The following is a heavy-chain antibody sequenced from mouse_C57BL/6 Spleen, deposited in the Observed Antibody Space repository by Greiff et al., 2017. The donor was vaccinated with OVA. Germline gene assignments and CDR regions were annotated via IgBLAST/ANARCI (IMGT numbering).Heavy chain of an antibody. CDR3: ARLGIYYDYDVEFAY. Sequence: VQLQQSGAELVKPGASVKLSCTASGFNIKDYYMHWVKQRTEQGLEWIGRIDPEDGETKYAPKFQGKATITADTSSNTAYLQHSSLTSEDTAVYYCARLGIYYDYDVEFAYWGQGTLVTVSA. CDR2: IDPEDGET. V-gene: IGHV14-2*01. D-gene: IGHD2-4*01. J-gene: IGHJ3*01. CDR1: GFNIKDYY.